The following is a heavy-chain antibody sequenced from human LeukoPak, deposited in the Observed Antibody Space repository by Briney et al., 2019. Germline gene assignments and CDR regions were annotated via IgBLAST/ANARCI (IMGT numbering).Heavy chain of an antibody. Sequence: SETLSLTCAVYGGSLSGYYWSWIRQPPGKGLEWIGEINHSGSTNYNPSLKSRVTISVDTSKNQFSLKLSSVTAADTAVYYCARRVGATGIDYWGQGTLVTVSS. CDR3: ARRVGATGIDY. D-gene: IGHD1-26*01. J-gene: IGHJ4*02. V-gene: IGHV4-34*01. CDR1: GGSLSGYY. CDR2: INHSGST.